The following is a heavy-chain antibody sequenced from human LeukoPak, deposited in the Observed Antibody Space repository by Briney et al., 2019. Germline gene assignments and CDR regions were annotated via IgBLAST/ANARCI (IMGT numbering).Heavy chain of an antibody. D-gene: IGHD6-19*01. CDR2: IYWDDDK. Sequence: KGSGPTLVNPTQTLTLTCTFSGFSLSTSGVGVGWIRQPPGKALEWLILIYWDDDKRYSPSLKSRLTISKDTSKNQVVLTMTNMDPVDTAIYYCAHSRIVVAGVYSFDYWGQGTLVTVSS. V-gene: IGHV2-5*02. CDR3: AHSRIVVAGVYSFDY. CDR1: GFSLSTSGVG. J-gene: IGHJ4*02.